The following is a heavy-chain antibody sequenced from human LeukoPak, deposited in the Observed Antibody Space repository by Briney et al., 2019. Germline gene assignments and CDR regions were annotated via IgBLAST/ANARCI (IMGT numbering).Heavy chain of an antibody. D-gene: IGHD5-24*01. CDR1: GFTFSAYN. CDR2: ITTSSSYM. CDR3: AKSGYNRFDY. Sequence: GGSLRLSCAASGFTFSAYNMNWVRRTPGKGLEWVSSITTSSSYMFYADSVRGRFTISRDNAENSLYLQMNSLRDEDTAVYYCAKSGYNRFDYWGQGTLVTVSS. J-gene: IGHJ4*02. V-gene: IGHV3-21*01.